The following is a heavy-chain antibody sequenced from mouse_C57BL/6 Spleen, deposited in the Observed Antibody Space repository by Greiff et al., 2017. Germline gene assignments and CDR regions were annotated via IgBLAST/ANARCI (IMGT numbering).Heavy chain of an antibody. CDR2: IYPSDSET. D-gene: IGHD1-1*01. CDR3: ARSRGSRDY. Sequence: VQLQQPGAELVRPGSSVKLSCKASGYTFTSYWMDWVKQRPGQGLEWIGNIYPSDSETHYNQKFKDKATLTVDKSSSTAYMQLSSLTSEDSAVYYCARSRGSRDYWGQGTTLTVSS. V-gene: IGHV1-61*01. CDR1: GYTFTSYW. J-gene: IGHJ2*01.